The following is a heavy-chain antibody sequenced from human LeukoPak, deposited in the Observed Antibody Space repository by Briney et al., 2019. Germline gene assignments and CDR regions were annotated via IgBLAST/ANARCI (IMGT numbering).Heavy chain of an antibody. D-gene: IGHD1-26*01. CDR1: GFSFSDYE. CDR2: ISNSGDIR. V-gene: IGHV3-48*03. Sequence: PGGSLRLSCVVSGFSFSDYEMAWVRQAPGMGLEWISYISNSGDIRRYADAVKGRFAISRDNAENSVPLQMNSLRADDTGLYFCAGGPQYSGSYGDWGQGTLVTVSS. J-gene: IGHJ4*02. CDR3: AGGPQYSGSYGD.